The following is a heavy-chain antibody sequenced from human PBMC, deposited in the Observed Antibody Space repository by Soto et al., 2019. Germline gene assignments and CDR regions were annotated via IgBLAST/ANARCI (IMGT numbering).Heavy chain of an antibody. V-gene: IGHV2-5*02. CDR3: VHIFITWGGVSALDAFDF. CDR2: IYWDDDR. Sequence: SGTTLVLPTQTLPLTCSFSGFSLSTSRVGVAWIRQPPGKALEWLAIIYWDDDRRYSPSLMTRLAITKDTSKNQVVLTMTNLDPGDTATYYCVHIFITWGGVSALDAFDFWGQGTMVTVSS. CDR1: GFSLSTSRVG. D-gene: IGHD3-16*01. J-gene: IGHJ3*01.